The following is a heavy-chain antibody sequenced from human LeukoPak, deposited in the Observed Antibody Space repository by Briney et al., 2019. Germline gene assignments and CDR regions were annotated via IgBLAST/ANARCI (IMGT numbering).Heavy chain of an antibody. CDR3: ATAVAKITTVALDY. CDR1: GYTLTELS. J-gene: IGHJ4*02. CDR2: FDPEDGET. D-gene: IGHD5-24*01. Sequence: ASVTVSFTFSGYTLTELSMHWVRQAPGKGEGGMGGFDPEDGETNHAQKFQGRVTMTEDTSTDTAYMELSSLRSEDTAVYYCATAVAKITTVALDYWGQGTLVTVSS. V-gene: IGHV1-24*01.